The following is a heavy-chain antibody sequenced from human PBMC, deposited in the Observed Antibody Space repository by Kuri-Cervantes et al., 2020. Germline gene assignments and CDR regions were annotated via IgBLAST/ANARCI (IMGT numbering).Heavy chain of an antibody. CDR3: AGVTYSRSPRGAFDY. CDR1: GGSISSGNYY. CDR2: FYLSGST. Sequence: SETLSLTCTVSGGSISSGNYYWGWIRQAPGKGLEWIGGFYLSGSTYNNPSLRSRVTISSDTSKNQFSLKLRSVTAADTAVYYCAGVTYSRSPRGAFDYWGQGTLVTVSS. J-gene: IGHJ4*02. V-gene: IGHV4-39*07. D-gene: IGHD6-6*01.